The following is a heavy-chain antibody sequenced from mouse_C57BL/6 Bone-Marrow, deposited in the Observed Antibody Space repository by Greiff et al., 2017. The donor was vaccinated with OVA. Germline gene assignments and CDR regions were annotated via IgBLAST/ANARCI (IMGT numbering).Heavy chain of an antibody. CDR1: GFTFSDYY. D-gene: IGHD1-1*01. CDR2: ISNGGGST. CDR3: ARQGTTVVARDAMDY. V-gene: IGHV5-12*01. Sequence: EVMLVESGGGLVQPGGSLKLSCAASGFTFSDYYMYWVRQTPEKRLEWVAYISNGGGSTYYPDTVKGRFTISRDNAKNTLYLQMSRLKSEDTAMYYCARQGTTVVARDAMDYWGQGTSVTVSS. J-gene: IGHJ4*01.